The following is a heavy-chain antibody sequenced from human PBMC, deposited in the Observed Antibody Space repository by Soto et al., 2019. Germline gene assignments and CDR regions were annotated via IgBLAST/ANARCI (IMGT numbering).Heavy chain of an antibody. CDR2: IIPIFGTA. J-gene: IGHJ5*02. V-gene: IGHV1-69*06. CDR3: ARGGSRLRFLEWLSWFDP. D-gene: IGHD3-3*01. CDR1: GGTFSSYA. Sequence: ASVKVSCKASGGTFSSYAISWVRQAPGQGLEWMGGIIPIFGTANYAQKFQGRVTITVDKSTSTAYMELSSLRSEDTAVYYCARGGSRLRFLEWLSWFDPWGQGTLVTVSS.